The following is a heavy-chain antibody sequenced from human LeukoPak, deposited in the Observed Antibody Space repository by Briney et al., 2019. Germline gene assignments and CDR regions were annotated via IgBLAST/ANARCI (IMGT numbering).Heavy chain of an antibody. CDR1: GGSISSYY. D-gene: IGHD3-22*01. CDR3: ARASTTYYYDSSGYYGVYFDY. J-gene: IGHJ4*02. CDR2: IYYSGST. Sequence: SETLSLTYTVSGGSISSYYWSWIRQPPGKGLEWIGYIYYSGSTNYNPSLKSRVTISVDTSKNQFSLKLSSVTAADTAVYYCARASTTYYYDSSGYYGVYFDYWGQGTLVTVSS. V-gene: IGHV4-59*01.